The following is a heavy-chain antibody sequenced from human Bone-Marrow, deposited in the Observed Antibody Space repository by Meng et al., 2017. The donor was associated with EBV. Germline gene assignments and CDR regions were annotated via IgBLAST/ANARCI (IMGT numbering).Heavy chain of an antibody. Sequence: QVKVVPSGAEVKKPGSSVKVSCWTSGGTFNSDAVSWVRQAPGQGLEWMGGLIPMSGAPHYAQKFQGRVTITADESTSTHYMDLSNLRSDDTAMYYCASESGRGFTPDYWGQGTLVTVSS. CDR2: LIPMSGAP. D-gene: IGHD3-10*01. CDR3: ASESGRGFTPDY. J-gene: IGHJ4*02. V-gene: IGHV1-69*01. CDR1: GGTFNSDA.